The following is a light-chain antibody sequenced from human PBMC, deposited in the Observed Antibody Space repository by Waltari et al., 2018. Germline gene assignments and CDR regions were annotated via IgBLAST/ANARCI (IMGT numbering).Light chain of an antibody. CDR2: GDC. V-gene: IGKV1-12*01. CDR3: QQTNDFPLT. Sequence: DIQMTQSPSSVSASVGDRVTLTYRASQHISSRLAGYKQIPGKAPKLLISGDCQLQSGVPSRFSGRGSGTHLTLTINSLQPGDSATYYCQQTNDFPLTLGGGTKVEI. CDR1: QHISSR. J-gene: IGKJ4*01.